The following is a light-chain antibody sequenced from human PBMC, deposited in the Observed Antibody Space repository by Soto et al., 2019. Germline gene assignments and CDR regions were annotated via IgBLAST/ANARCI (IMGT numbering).Light chain of an antibody. J-gene: IGKJ5*01. Sequence: EIILTQSPVTLSVSPGERATLSCRSSQSVGSNLAWYQQKPGQAPWLLIXGTSNRAPGTSDRFSGSGSGTEFTLTISSLQSEDFAVYYCQQYEKWPPSITFGQGTRLEIK. CDR3: QQYEKWPPSIT. CDR1: QSVGSN. CDR2: GTS. V-gene: IGKV3D-15*01.